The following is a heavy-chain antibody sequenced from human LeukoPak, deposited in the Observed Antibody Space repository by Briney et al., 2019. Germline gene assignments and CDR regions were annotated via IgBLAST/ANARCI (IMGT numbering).Heavy chain of an antibody. CDR1: GYSFTTYW. J-gene: IGHJ4*02. CDR3: ARAVTGTSGQYDY. Sequence: GESLQISCKGSGYSFTTYWIGWLRQMPGKGLEWMGIVFPGDSDARYSPSFQGQVTISADKSISTAYLQWSSLKASDTGMYYCARAVTGTSGQYDYWGQGTLVTVSS. D-gene: IGHD6-19*01. CDR2: VFPGDSDA. V-gene: IGHV5-51*01.